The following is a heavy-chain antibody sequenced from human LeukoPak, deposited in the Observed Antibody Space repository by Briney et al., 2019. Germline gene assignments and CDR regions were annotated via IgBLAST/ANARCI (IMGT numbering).Heavy chain of an antibody. V-gene: IGHV1-69*01. J-gene: IGHJ4*02. Sequence: ASVKVSCKASGGTFSSYAISWVRQAPGQGLEWMGGIIPIFGTANCAQKFQGRVTITADESTSTAYMELSSLRSEDTAVYYCAREEGRYYFDYWGQGTLVTVSS. CDR3: AREEGRYYFDY. CDR2: IIPIFGTA. CDR1: GGTFSSYA.